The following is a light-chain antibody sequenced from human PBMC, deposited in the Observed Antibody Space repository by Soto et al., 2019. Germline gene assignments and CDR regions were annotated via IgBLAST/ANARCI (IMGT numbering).Light chain of an antibody. CDR2: DVT. Sequence: QSALTQPASVSGSPGQSITISCTGTSSDVGSYNLVSWYQQHPGKAPKLIIYDVTERPPGVPDRFSGSKSANGASLTVSGLQAEDEGEYFCSSYSVSHNHVVFGGGTKLTVL. J-gene: IGLJ2*01. V-gene: IGLV2-14*02. CDR3: SSYSVSHNHVV. CDR1: SSDVGSYNL.